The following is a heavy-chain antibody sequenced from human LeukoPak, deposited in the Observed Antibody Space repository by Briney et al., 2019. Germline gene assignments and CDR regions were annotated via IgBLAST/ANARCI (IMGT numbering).Heavy chain of an antibody. CDR3: ARAPGGVGVTGHFDY. CDR1: AYSISSAYY. D-gene: IGHD1-26*01. Sequence: SETLSLTCTVSAYSISSAYYWGWIRQPPGKGLEWIGSISHSGITYHNPSLKSRVIISVDKSKNQFSLKLSSVSAADTAVYYCARAPGGVGVTGHFDYWGQGTLVTVSS. V-gene: IGHV4-38-2*02. J-gene: IGHJ4*02. CDR2: ISHSGIT.